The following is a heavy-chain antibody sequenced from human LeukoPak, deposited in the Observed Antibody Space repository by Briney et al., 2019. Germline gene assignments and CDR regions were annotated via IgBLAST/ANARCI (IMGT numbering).Heavy chain of an antibody. Sequence: ASVKVSCKASGYTFTSYGISWVRQAPGQGLEWMGWISTYNGNTNYAQKLQGRVTMTTDTSTSTAYMELRSLRSDDTAVYYCARDSLGGDYADYYYGMDVWGQGTTVTVSS. V-gene: IGHV1-18*01. CDR1: GYTFTSYG. CDR2: ISTYNGNT. D-gene: IGHD4-17*01. CDR3: ARDSLGGDYADYYYGMDV. J-gene: IGHJ6*02.